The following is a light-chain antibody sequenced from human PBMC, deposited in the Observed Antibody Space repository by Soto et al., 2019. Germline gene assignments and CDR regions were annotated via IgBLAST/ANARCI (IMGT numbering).Light chain of an antibody. Sequence: DIQMTQSPSTLSASVGDRVTITCRASQSISSWLAWYRQKPGKARKLLIYKASSLQSGVPSRFSGSGSGTDFTLPISSLQPDDFATSYCQQYNSYSPFGQGTKVEI. CDR2: KAS. CDR3: QQYNSYSP. V-gene: IGKV1-5*03. J-gene: IGKJ1*01. CDR1: QSISSW.